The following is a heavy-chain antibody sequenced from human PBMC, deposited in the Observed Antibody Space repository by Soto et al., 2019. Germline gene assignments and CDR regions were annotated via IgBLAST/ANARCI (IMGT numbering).Heavy chain of an antibody. CDR3: ARVRGIAVAGPYYYYGMDV. Sequence: SQTLSLTCAISGDSVSSNSAAWNWIRQSPSRGLEWLGRTYYRSKWYNDYAVSVKSRITINPDTSKNQFSLQLNSVTPEDTAVYYCARVRGIAVAGPYYYYGMDVWGQGTTVTVSS. D-gene: IGHD6-19*01. CDR2: TYYRSKWYN. CDR1: GDSVSSNSAA. V-gene: IGHV6-1*01. J-gene: IGHJ6*02.